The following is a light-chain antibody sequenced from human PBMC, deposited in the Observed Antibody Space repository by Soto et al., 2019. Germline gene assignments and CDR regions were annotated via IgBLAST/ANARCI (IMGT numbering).Light chain of an antibody. CDR3: LLSYNGPYV. J-gene: IGLJ1*01. Sequence: QAVVTQEPSLSVSPGGTFTLTCGSSTGAVTNGHYPYWFQQKPGQAPRTLIYDTTNRHSWTPARFSGSLLGGKAALTLSGAQTEDEAEYYCLLSYNGPYVFGTGTKVTV. V-gene: IGLV7-46*01. CDR1: TGAVTNGHY. CDR2: DTT.